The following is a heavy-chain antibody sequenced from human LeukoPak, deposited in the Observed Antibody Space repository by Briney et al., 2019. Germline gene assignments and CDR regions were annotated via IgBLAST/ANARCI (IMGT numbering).Heavy chain of an antibody. J-gene: IGHJ4*02. CDR3: ARGRRYFDWLSTIDY. CDR2: INPSGGST. CDR1: GYTFTGYY. D-gene: IGHD3-9*01. V-gene: IGHV1-46*01. Sequence: GASVKVSCKASGYTFTGYYVHWVRQAPGQGLEWMGIINPSGGSTSYAQKFQGRVTMTRDTSTSTVYMELSSLRSEDTAVYYCARGRRYFDWLSTIDYWGQGTLVTVSS.